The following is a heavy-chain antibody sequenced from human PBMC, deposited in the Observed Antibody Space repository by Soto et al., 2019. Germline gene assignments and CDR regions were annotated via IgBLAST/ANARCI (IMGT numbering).Heavy chain of an antibody. CDR2: IDPSDSYT. D-gene: IGHD3-9*01. J-gene: IGHJ6*02. CDR3: ARHEVLRSFACMDV. Sequence: PGESVKISSXGSGYSFTSYWISWVRQMPGKGLEWMGRIDPSDSYTNYSPSFQGHVTISADKSISTAYLQWSSLKASDTAMHYCARHEVLRSFACMDVWGQGTTVTVSS. V-gene: IGHV5-10-1*01. CDR1: GYSFTSYW.